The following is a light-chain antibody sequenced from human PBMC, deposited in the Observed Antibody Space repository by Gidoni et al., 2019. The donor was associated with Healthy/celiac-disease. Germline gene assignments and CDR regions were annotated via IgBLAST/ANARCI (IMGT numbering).Light chain of an antibody. V-gene: IGLV3-1*01. CDR2: QDS. J-gene: IGLJ2*01. CDR1: KLGDKY. CDR3: QAWDSSTAV. Sequence: SYELTQPHSVSVSPGQTASITCSGDKLGDKYACWYQQKPGPSPVLVIYQDSKRPSGIPERFSGSHSGNTATLTIRRTQAMDEADYYCQAWDSSTAVFGGGTKLTVL.